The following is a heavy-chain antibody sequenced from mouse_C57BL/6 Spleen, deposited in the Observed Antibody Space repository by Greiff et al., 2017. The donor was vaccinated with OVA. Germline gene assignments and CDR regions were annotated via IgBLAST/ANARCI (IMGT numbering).Heavy chain of an antibody. J-gene: IGHJ2*01. Sequence: EVQRVESGGGLVKPGGSLKLSCAASGFTFSDYGMHWVRQAPEKGLEWVAYISSGSSTIYYADTVKGRFTISRDNAKNTLFLQMTSLRSEDTAMYYCARRSRVYGPYYFDYWGQGTTLTVSS. CDR3: ARRSRVYGPYYFDY. V-gene: IGHV5-17*01. CDR2: ISSGSSTI. CDR1: GFTFSDYG. D-gene: IGHD1-1*02.